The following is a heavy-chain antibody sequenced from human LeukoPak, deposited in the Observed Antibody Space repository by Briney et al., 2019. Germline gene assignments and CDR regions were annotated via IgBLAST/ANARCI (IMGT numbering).Heavy chain of an antibody. V-gene: IGHV3-23*01. CDR2: VFPSDGPT. Sequence: GGSLRLSCAASGFSFSIHGMGWVRQAPGRGLEWVSHVFPSDGPTTYAESVKGRFTISRDNSKNTVSLQMSSLRVEDTAVYYCTRDHITSWQIDYWGQGTLVTVSS. CDR3: TRDHITSWQIDY. J-gene: IGHJ4*02. CDR1: GFSFSIHG. D-gene: IGHD2-2*01.